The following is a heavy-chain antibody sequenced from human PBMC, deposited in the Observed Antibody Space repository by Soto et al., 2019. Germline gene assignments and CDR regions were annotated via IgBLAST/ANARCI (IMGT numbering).Heavy chain of an antibody. Sequence: QVQLVQSGAEVKKPGASVKVSCKASGYTFTSYAISWVRQAPGQGREWMGWISAYNGNTNYAQKFQGRVTITRDTSTSTAYMELRRLRSDDTAGYYCARDAPPADYWGQGTLVTVSS. CDR1: GYTFTSYA. V-gene: IGHV1-18*01. CDR3: ARDAPPADY. J-gene: IGHJ4*02. CDR2: ISAYNGNT.